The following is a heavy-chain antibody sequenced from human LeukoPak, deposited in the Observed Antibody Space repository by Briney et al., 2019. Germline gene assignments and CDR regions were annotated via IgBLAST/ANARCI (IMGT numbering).Heavy chain of an antibody. Sequence: ASVKVSCKASGYTFTTYNINWVRQAPGQGLEWMGWISGYNGNTNYAQKLQGRVTMTTDTSTSTAYMELRSLKSDDTTVYYCASLKNYYDSSGYLVTDAFDIWGQGTMVTVSS. CDR1: GYTFTTYN. CDR2: ISGYNGNT. D-gene: IGHD3-22*01. CDR3: ASLKNYYDSSGYLVTDAFDI. J-gene: IGHJ3*02. V-gene: IGHV1-18*01.